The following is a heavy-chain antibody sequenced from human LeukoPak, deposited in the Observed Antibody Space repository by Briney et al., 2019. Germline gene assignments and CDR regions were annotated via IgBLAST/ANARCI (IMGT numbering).Heavy chain of an antibody. V-gene: IGHV1-18*01. Sequence: ASVKVSCKASGYTFTSFGISWVRQAPGQGLEWMGWISAYNGNTDYAQKLQGRVTLTTDTSTSTAYMELRSLRSDDTAVYYCARPRIVGATSLYYFNYWGQGTLVTVSS. D-gene: IGHD1-26*01. CDR3: ARPRIVGATSLYYFNY. J-gene: IGHJ4*02. CDR1: GYTFTSFG. CDR2: ISAYNGNT.